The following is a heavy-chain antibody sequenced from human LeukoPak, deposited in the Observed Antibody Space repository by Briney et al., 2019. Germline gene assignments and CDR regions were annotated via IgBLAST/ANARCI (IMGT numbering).Heavy chain of an antibody. CDR2: ISSSSSTI. CDR3: ARAVVGVDY. J-gene: IGHJ4*02. D-gene: IGHD1-26*01. Sequence: PGGSLRLSCAASGLTFSIYSMNWVRQAPGKGLEWVSYISSSSSTIHYADSVKGRFTISRDNAKNSLYLQMNSLRAEDTAVYYCARAVVGVDYWGQGTLVTVSS. V-gene: IGHV3-48*01. CDR1: GLTFSIYS.